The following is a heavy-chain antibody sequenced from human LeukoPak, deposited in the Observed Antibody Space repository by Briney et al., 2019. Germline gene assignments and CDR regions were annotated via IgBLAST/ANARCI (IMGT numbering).Heavy chain of an antibody. D-gene: IGHD4-17*01. Sequence: GGSLRLSCAASGFTFSSYGMHWVRQAPGKGLEWVAVISYDGSNKYYADSVKGRFTISRDNSKNTLYLQMNSLRAEDTAVYYCAKDNGDWGYFDYWGQGTLVTVSS. CDR2: ISYDGSNK. CDR1: GFTFSSYG. J-gene: IGHJ4*02. V-gene: IGHV3-30*18. CDR3: AKDNGDWGYFDY.